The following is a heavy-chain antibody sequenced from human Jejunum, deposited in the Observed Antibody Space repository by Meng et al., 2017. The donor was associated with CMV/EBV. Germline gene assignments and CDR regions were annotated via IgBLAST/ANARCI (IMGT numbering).Heavy chain of an antibody. CDR3: APGFRSWSGSYSS. Sequence: VPLRQWGAGLFEAAEALSRPWGVCGGPVSGYGGWVRHPPGKGLVWIGEITHSGSTNYNVSLKSRVTISIDTSKNQFSLKLSSVTATYTAVYYCAPGFRSWSGSYSSWGQGTLVTVSS. V-gene: IGHV4-34*01. CDR1: GGPVSGYG. D-gene: IGHD1-26*01. CDR2: ITHSGST. J-gene: IGHJ4*02.